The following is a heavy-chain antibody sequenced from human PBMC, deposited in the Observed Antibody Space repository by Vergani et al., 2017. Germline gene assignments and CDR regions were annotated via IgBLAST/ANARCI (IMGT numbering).Heavy chain of an antibody. J-gene: IGHJ6*03. Sequence: QVQLVQSGAEVKKPGSSVKVSCKSSGGTFSNHVLAWVRQAPGQGLEWMGGILPLFGTPTYAQRFQGRVTITADVSTTTVYMELNSLTSEDSSIYYCARDGGSGVKVLAAMRYYYYDMDVWGEGTTVTVSS. CDR2: ILPLFGTP. CDR1: GGTFSNHV. D-gene: IGHD2-2*01. V-gene: IGHV1-69*01. CDR3: ARDGGSGVKVLAAMRYYYYDMDV.